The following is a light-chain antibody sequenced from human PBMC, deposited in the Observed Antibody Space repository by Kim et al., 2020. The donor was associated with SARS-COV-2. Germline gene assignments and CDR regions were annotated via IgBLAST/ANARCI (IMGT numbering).Light chain of an antibody. CDR2: QDS. CDR1: KLGDKY. J-gene: IGLJ3*02. CDR3: QAWDSSWV. V-gene: IGLV3-1*01. Sequence: SYELTQPPSVSVPPGQTASITCSGDKLGDKYACWYQQKPGQSPVLVIYQDSKRPSGIPERFSGSNSGNTATLTISGTQAMDEADYYCQAWDSSWVFGGGT.